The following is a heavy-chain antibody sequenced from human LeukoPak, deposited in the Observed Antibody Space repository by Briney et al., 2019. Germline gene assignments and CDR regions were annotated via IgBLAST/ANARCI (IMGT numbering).Heavy chain of an antibody. J-gene: IGHJ4*02. V-gene: IGHV3-23*01. CDR3: AKVGDSSGYFAPFDY. Sequence: PGGTLRLSCAASGFIFSTYGMSWVRQAPGEGLEWVSGISGSGGSTYYADSVKGRFTISRDNSKNTLYLQMNSLRAEDTAVYYCAKVGDSSGYFAPFDYWGQGTLVTVSS. CDR2: ISGSGGST. D-gene: IGHD3-22*01. CDR1: GFIFSTYG.